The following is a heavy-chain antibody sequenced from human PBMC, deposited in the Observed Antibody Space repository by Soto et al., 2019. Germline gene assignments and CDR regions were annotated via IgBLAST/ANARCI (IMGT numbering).Heavy chain of an antibody. CDR2: IIPIFGTA. J-gene: IGHJ6*02. Sequence: ASVKVSCKASGGTFSSYAISWVRQAPGQGLEWMGGIIPIFGTASYAQKFQGRVTITADESTSTAYMELSSLRSEDTAVYYCARGVLGGQLVDYYYGMDVWGQGTTVTVSS. CDR1: GGTFSSYA. D-gene: IGHD3-16*01. CDR3: ARGVLGGQLVDYYYGMDV. V-gene: IGHV1-69*13.